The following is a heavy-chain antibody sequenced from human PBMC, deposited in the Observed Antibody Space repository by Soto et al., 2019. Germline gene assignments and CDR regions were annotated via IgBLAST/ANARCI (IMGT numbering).Heavy chain of an antibody. CDR2: TLPISGAT. D-gene: IGHD6-19*01. CDR1: GGIISHYA. V-gene: IGHV1-69*01. CDR3: GTGDSSDTGGH. Sequence: QVQLVQSGAEVKKPGSSVKVSCKASGGIISHYAVSWVRQAPGQGLEWLGGTLPISGATDYAQKFKGRVTITADESTNTAYMELNSLRSEDTAVYYCGTGDSSDTGGHWGPGTLVTVSS. J-gene: IGHJ4*02.